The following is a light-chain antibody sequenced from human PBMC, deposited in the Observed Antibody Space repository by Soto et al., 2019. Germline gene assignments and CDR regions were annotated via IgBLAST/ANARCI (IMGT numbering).Light chain of an antibody. Sequence: DIQMTQSPSSLSASVGDRVTITCRASQRVSTYLNWYQQKPEKAPKLLIYAASSLQSGVPSRFSGSGSGTDFTLTISSLQPEDFATYYFQQSYSTPRTFCQGTKLEIK. V-gene: IGKV1-39*01. CDR3: QQSYSTPRT. CDR1: QRVSTY. J-gene: IGKJ2*01. CDR2: AAS.